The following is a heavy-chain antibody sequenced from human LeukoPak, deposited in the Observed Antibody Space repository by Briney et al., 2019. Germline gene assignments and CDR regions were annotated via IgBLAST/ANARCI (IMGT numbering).Heavy chain of an antibody. Sequence: GESLKISCKTSGYTFSSYWIGWVRQMPGKGLECMGVIFPRDSRTRYSPSFQGQVTISADKSTNTAYLHWGSLKASDSALYYCVRSLPGTMLRGYGMDVWGPGTTVIVS. J-gene: IGHJ6*02. D-gene: IGHD3-10*01. CDR2: IFPRDSRT. CDR3: VRSLPGTMLRGYGMDV. CDR1: GYTFSSYW. V-gene: IGHV5-51*01.